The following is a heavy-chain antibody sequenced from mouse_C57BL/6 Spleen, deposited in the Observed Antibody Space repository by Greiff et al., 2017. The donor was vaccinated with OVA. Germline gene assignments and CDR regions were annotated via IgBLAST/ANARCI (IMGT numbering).Heavy chain of an antibody. CDR1: GYTFTSYW. V-gene: IGHV1-55*01. Sequence: QVQLQQSGAELVKPGASVKMSCKASGYTFTSYWITWVKQRPGQGLEWIGDIYPGSGSTNYNEKFKSKATLTVDTSSSTAYMQLSSLTSEDSAVYYCARPRLGRDYCDYWGQGTTLTVSS. CDR3: ARPRLGRDYCDY. D-gene: IGHD4-1*01. J-gene: IGHJ2*01. CDR2: IYPGSGST.